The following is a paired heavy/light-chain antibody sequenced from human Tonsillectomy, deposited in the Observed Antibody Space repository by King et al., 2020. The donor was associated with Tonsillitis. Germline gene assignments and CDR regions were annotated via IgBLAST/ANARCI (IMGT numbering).Light chain of an antibody. CDR1: QSVSRY. CDR2: DAS. Sequence: IVLTQSPATLSLSPGERATLSCRASQSVSRYLAWYQQKPGQAPRLLIYDASNRATDIPARFSGSGSGTDFTLTISSLEPEDFAVYYCQQRSNWPLTFGPGTTVDIK. J-gene: IGKJ3*01. V-gene: IGKV3-11*01. CDR3: QQRSNWPLT.
Heavy chain of an antibody. V-gene: IGHV5-10-1*03. CDR1: GYNFTSYW. J-gene: IGHJ4*02. CDR2: IDPSDSYS. D-gene: IGHD4-4*01. Sequence: EVQLVQSGAEVKKPGESLRISCKGSGYNFTSYWISWVRQMPGKGLEWMGRIDPSDSYSDYSPFFQGHVTISADKSISTAYLQWSSLKASDTAMYFCARETTGRYYRSDGPLPHPFDYWGQGTLITVSP. CDR3: ARETTGRYYRSDGPLPHPFDY.